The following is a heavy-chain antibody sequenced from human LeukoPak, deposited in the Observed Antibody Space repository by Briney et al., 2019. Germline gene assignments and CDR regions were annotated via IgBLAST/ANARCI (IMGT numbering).Heavy chain of an antibody. J-gene: IGHJ4*02. CDR3: AKNRLLWFGELDY. CDR1: GFTFSSYA. Sequence: PGGSLRLSCVASGFTFSSYAMSWVRQAPGKGLEWVSVISATGGNTYYADSVKGRFTISRDNSENTVYLQMNSLRAEDTAIYYCAKNRLLWFGELDYWGQGTLLTVSS. CDR2: ISATGGNT. V-gene: IGHV3-23*01. D-gene: IGHD3-10*01.